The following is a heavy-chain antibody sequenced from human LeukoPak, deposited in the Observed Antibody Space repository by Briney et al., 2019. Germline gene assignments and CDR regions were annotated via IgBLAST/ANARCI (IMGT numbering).Heavy chain of an antibody. CDR1: GYSFTSYY. CDR2: INPSGGST. CDR3: ARGLGSTGKFDY. Sequence: ASAKVSCNASGYSFTSYYMHWVRQAPGQGLDWMGIINPSGGSTYYAQKFKGRVTMTRDTSTSTVYLEVRSLRSEDTAVYYCARGLGSTGKFDYWGQGTLVTVSS. J-gene: IGHJ4*02. D-gene: IGHD1-26*01. V-gene: IGHV1-46*01.